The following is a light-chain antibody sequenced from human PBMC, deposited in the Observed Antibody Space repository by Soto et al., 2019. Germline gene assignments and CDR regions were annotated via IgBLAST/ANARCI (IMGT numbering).Light chain of an antibody. V-gene: IGKV1-5*03. CDR2: KAS. J-gene: IGKJ1*01. CDR1: QSPSGW. CDR3: QQYNNYSWT. Sequence: DIQLTQSPSTLSASVGDRVIITGRASQSPSGWLAWYQQKPGKAPKLLIYKASTLQSGVPSRFSGSGSGTEFTLTISSLQPDDFATYYCQQYNNYSWTFGQGTKVEIK.